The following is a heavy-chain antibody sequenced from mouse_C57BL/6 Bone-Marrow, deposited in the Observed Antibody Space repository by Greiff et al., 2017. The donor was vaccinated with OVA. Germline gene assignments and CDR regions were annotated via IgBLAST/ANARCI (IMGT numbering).Heavy chain of an antibody. D-gene: IGHD2-3*01. CDR1: GYTFTSYT. J-gene: IGHJ2*01. Sequence: QVQLKQSGAELARPGASVKMSCKASGYTFTSYTMHWVKQRPGQGLEWIGYINPSSGYTKYNQKFKDKATLTADKSSSTAYMQLSSLTSEDSAVYYCARWDDGYYGFDYWGQGTTLTVSS. V-gene: IGHV1-4*01. CDR3: ARWDDGYYGFDY. CDR2: INPSSGYT.